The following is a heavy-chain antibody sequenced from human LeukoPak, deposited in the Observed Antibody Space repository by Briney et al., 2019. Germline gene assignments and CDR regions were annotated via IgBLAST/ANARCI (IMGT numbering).Heavy chain of an antibody. CDR1: GFTFSSYA. CDR2: ISGSGGST. J-gene: IGHJ5*02. D-gene: IGHD6-13*01. V-gene: IGHV3-23*01. Sequence: GGSVRLSCAASGFTFSSYAMSWVRPAPGKGLEWVSAISGSGGSTYYADSVKGRFTISRDNSKNTLYLQMNSLRAEDTAVYYCAKDRSSSLFDPWGQGTLVTVSS. CDR3: AKDRSSSLFDP.